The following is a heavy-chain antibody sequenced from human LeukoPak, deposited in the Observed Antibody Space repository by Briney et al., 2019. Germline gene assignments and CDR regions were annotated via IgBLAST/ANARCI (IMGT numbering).Heavy chain of an antibody. Sequence: PGESLKISCKGSGYSFTSYWIGWVRQMPGKGLEWMGIIYPGDSDTRYSPSFQGQVTISADKSISTAYLQWSSLKASDTTMYYCARRKGRPYSSGWYSRFDPWGQGTLVTVSS. J-gene: IGHJ5*02. D-gene: IGHD6-19*01. CDR2: IYPGDSDT. V-gene: IGHV5-51*01. CDR3: ARRKGRPYSSGWYSRFDP. CDR1: GYSFTSYW.